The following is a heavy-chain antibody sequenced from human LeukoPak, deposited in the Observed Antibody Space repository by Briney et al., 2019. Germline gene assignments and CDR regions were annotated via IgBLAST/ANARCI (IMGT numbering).Heavy chain of an antibody. J-gene: IGHJ3*02. Sequence: SVKVSCKASGGTFSSYAISWVRQAPGQGLEWMGGIIPIFGTANYAQKFQGRVTITTDESASTAYMELSSLRSEDTAVYYCASWLYYDILTGYYSEDAFDIWGQGTMVTVSS. V-gene: IGHV1-69*05. CDR2: IIPIFGTA. CDR1: GGTFSSYA. D-gene: IGHD3-9*01. CDR3: ASWLYYDILTGYYSEDAFDI.